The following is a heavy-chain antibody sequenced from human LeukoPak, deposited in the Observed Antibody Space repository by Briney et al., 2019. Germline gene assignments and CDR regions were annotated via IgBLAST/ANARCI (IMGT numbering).Heavy chain of an antibody. CDR2: IKQDGSEK. CDR3: ASFTD. CDR1: GFTFDDYA. V-gene: IGHV3-7*01. J-gene: IGHJ4*02. Sequence: PGGSLRLSCAASGFTFDDYAMHWVRQAPGKGLEWVANIKQDGSEKYYVDSVKGRFTISRDNAKNSLYLQMNSLRAEDTAVYYCASFTDWGQGTLVTVSS.